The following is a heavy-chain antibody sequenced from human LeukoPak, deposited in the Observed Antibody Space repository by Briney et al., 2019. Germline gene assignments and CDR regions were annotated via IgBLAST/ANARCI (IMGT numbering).Heavy chain of an antibody. CDR1: GGSFSGYY. J-gene: IGHJ4*02. CDR3: ARYYYDSSGYYKNQTFDY. Sequence: SETLSLTCAGYGGSFSGYYWSWIRQPPGKGLEWIGEINHSGSTNYNPSLKSRVTISVDTSKNQFSLKLSSVTAADTAVYYCARYYYDSSGYYKNQTFDYWGQGTLVTVSS. CDR2: INHSGST. D-gene: IGHD3-22*01. V-gene: IGHV4-34*01.